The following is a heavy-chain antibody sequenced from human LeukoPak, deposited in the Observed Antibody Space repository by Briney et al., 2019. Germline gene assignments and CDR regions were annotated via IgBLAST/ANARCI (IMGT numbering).Heavy chain of an antibody. J-gene: IGHJ3*02. Sequence: GGSLRLSCAASGFTFSSYAMSWVRQAPGKGLEWVSAISGSGGSTYYADSVKGRFTISRDNAKNSLYLQMNSLRAEDTAVYYCARVSTMTTGDDAFDIWGQGTMVTVSS. CDR1: GFTFSSYA. D-gene: IGHD4-17*01. CDR2: ISGSGGST. V-gene: IGHV3-23*01. CDR3: ARVSTMTTGDDAFDI.